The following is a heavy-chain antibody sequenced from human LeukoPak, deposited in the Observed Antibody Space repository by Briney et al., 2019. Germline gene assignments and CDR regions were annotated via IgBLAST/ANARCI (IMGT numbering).Heavy chain of an antibody. D-gene: IGHD3-22*01. V-gene: IGHV4-59*08. J-gene: IGHJ4*02. CDR2: IYYSGST. CDR3: ARHSHSYYYDSSGYYYVIGYYFDY. CDR1: SGSITSYY. Sequence: SETLSLTCSVSSGSITSYYWSWLRQPPGKGLEWIGYIYYSGSTNYNPSVKSRVTMSVDTSKNQFSLKLSSVTAADTAVYYCARHSHSYYYDSSGYYYVIGYYFDYWGQGTLVTVSS.